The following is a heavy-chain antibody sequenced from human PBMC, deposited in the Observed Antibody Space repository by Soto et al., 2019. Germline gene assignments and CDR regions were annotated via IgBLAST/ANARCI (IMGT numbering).Heavy chain of an antibody. D-gene: IGHD3-22*01. CDR3: ATSYDSSGYRGKENWFDP. CDR1: GGSISSGGYY. Sequence: SETLSLTCTVSGGSISSGGYYWSWIRQHPGKGLEWIGYIYYSGSTYYNPSLKSRVTISVDTSKNQFSLKLSSVTAADTAVYYCATSYDSSGYRGKENWFDPWGQGTLVTVSS. J-gene: IGHJ5*02. CDR2: IYYSGST. V-gene: IGHV4-31*03.